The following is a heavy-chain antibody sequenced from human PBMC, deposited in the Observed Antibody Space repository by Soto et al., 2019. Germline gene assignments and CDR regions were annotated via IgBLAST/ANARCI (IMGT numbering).Heavy chain of an antibody. CDR3: AMIRWRGPSWFDP. V-gene: IGHV1-8*01. J-gene: IGHJ5*02. D-gene: IGHD4-17*01. Sequence: QVQLVQSGAEVKKPGASVKVSCKASGYTFTSYDINWVRQATGQGLEWMGWMNPNSGNTGYAQKFQGRVTMTRNTSISTAYTELSILRSEDTAVYYCAMIRWRGPSWFDPWGQGTQVTVSS. CDR2: MNPNSGNT. CDR1: GYTFTSYD.